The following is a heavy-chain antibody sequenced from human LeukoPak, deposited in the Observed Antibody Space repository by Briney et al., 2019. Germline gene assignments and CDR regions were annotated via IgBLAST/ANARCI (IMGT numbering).Heavy chain of an antibody. V-gene: IGHV3-15*01. J-gene: IGHJ4*02. CDR3: TTHLDYGDYSFDY. Sequence: GGSLRLSCAASGFTFSIAWMSWVRQAPGKGLEWVGRIKSKTDGGTTDYAAPVKGRFTISRDDSKNTLYLQMNSLKTEDTAVYYCTTHLDYGDYSFDYWGQGTLVTVSS. CDR2: IKSKTDGGTT. CDR1: GFTFSIAW. D-gene: IGHD4-17*01.